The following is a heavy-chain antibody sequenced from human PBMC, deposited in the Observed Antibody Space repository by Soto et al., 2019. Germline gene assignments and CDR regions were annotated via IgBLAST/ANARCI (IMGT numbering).Heavy chain of an antibody. D-gene: IGHD4-17*01. V-gene: IGHV2-5*01. Sequence: SGPTLVNPTQTLTLTCTFSGFSLTTSAVGVGWIRQPPGKALEWLALIYWNDDKRYSPSLKNRLTITKDTSKNQVVLTMTSMDPVDTATYYCAYPRGYGVFDAVDIWGQGTMVTVSS. J-gene: IGHJ3*02. CDR1: GFSLTTSAVG. CDR3: AYPRGYGVFDAVDI. CDR2: IYWNDDK.